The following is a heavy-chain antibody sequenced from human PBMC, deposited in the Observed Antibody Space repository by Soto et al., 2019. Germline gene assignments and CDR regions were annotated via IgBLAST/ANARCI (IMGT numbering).Heavy chain of an antibody. J-gene: IGHJ4*02. CDR3: SRDVYDRNGSQGVDY. CDR2: IHYGGGF. D-gene: IGHD3-10*01. CDR1: GYSVSSNNYY. Sequence: PSETLSLTCTAIGYSVSSNNYYWSWIPQRPGKGLEWVGYIHYGGGFYDNAALTRRIIMTMGETKIHFSLKLRSVTAADTAIDYCSRDVYDRNGSQGVDYWGQGTLVTVSS. V-gene: IGHV4-31*03.